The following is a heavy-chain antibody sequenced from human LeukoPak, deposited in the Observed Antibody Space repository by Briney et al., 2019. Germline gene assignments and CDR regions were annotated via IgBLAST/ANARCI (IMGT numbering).Heavy chain of an antibody. J-gene: IGHJ3*02. D-gene: IGHD2-2*01. CDR1: GYSISTGYY. Sequence: SETLSLTCTVSGYSISTGYYWGWIRQPPGKGLQWIGSIFHSGTSYYNPSLKSRVTMSVDTSKNQFSLKLTSVTAADTAVYYCARDGGRTSSDAVEIWGQGTMVTVSS. CDR3: ARDGGRTSSDAVEI. V-gene: IGHV4-38-2*02. CDR2: IFHSGTS.